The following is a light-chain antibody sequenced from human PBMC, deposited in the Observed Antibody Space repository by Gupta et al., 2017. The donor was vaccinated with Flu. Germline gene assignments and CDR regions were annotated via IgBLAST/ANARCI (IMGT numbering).Light chain of an antibody. V-gene: IGLV1-44*01. CDR2: SNN. J-gene: IGLJ3*02. CDR1: SSNIGSNT. Sequence: QSVLTQPPSASGTPGQRVNISCSGSSSNIGSNTVNWYQQLPGTAPKLLIYSNNQRPSGVPDLFSGSKSGTSASLAIGGLQSEDEADYSCAAWDDSLNGSWVFGGGTKLTVL. CDR3: AAWDDSLNGSWV.